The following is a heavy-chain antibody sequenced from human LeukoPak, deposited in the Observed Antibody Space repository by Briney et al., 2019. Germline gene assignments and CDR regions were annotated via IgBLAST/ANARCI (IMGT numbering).Heavy chain of an antibody. Sequence: ASVKDSCKASGYTFTNHYMHWVRQAPGQGLQWMGIINPSGGTTNYAQKFQGRVTLTRDTSTSTVYMELSSLTSEDTAVYYCARALGVVAARGDWFDPWGQGTLVTVSS. CDR3: ARALGVVAARGDWFDP. CDR2: INPSGGTT. CDR1: GYTFTNHY. J-gene: IGHJ5*02. V-gene: IGHV1-46*01. D-gene: IGHD2-15*01.